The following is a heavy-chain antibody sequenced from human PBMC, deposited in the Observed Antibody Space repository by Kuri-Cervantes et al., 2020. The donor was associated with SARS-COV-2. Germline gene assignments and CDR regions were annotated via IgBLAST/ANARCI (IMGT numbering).Heavy chain of an antibody. CDR2: ISYDGSNK. D-gene: IGHD6-13*01. CDR3: ARDLNRYSSSWGAFDI. V-gene: IGHV3-30*04. Sequence: GGSLRPPCAASGFTFSSYAMHWVRQAPGKGLEWVAVISYDGSNKYHADPVKGRFTISRYNSKNTLYLQMNSLRAEDTAVYYCARDLNRYSSSWGAFDIWGQGTMVTVSS. J-gene: IGHJ3*02. CDR1: GFTFSSYA.